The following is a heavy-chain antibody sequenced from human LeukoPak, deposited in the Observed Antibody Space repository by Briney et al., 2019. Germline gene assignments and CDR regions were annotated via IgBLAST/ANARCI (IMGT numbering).Heavy chain of an antibody. V-gene: IGHV4-38-2*02. Sequence: SETLSLTCTVSGYSISSGYYWGWIRQPPGKGLEWIGSIYHSGSTYYNPSLKSRVTISVDTSKNQFSLKLSSVTAADTAVYYCASEVGKSDTAMVHPLDYWGQGTLVTVSS. D-gene: IGHD5-18*01. J-gene: IGHJ4*02. CDR3: ASEVGKSDTAMVHPLDY. CDR1: GYSISSGYY. CDR2: IYHSGST.